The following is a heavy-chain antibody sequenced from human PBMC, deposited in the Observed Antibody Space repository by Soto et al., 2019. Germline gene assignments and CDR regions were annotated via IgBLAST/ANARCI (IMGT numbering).Heavy chain of an antibody. CDR2: IYYSGST. CDR1: GGSISSSSYY. D-gene: IGHD6-13*01. V-gene: IGHV4-39*02. CDR3: AKDQGSSWYEIDY. J-gene: IGHJ4*02. Sequence: QLQLQESGPGLVKPSETLSLTCTVSGGSISSSSYYWGWIRQPPGKGLEWIGSIYYSGSTYYNPSLKSRVTISVDTSKNQFSLKLSSVTAADTAVYYCAKDQGSSWYEIDYWGQGTLVTVSS.